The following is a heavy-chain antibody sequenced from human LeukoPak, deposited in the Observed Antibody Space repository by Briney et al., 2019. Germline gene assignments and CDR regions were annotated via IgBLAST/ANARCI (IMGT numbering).Heavy chain of an antibody. CDR3: ASEYSSSSVLFDY. J-gene: IGHJ4*02. D-gene: IGHD6-6*01. CDR1: GGSISSSSYY. V-gene: IGHV4-39*07. Sequence: SETLSLTCTVSGGSISSSSYYRGWIRQPPGKGLEWIGSIYYSGSTYYNPSLKSRVTISVDTSKNQFSLKLSSVTAADTAVYYCASEYSSSSVLFDYWGQGTLVTVSS. CDR2: IYYSGST.